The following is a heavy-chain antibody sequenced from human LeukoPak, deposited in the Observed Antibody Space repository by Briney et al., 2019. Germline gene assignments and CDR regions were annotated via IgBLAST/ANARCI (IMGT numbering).Heavy chain of an antibody. CDR1: GFTFSSHA. CDR2: MKSKADGGTT. CDR3: TTDPQSLS. J-gene: IGHJ4*02. V-gene: IGHV3-15*01. Sequence: PGGSLRLSCAASGFTFSSHALHWVRQAPGKGLEWVGRMKSKADGGTTDYAAPVEGRFTISRDDSKDTLFLQMSSVKTEDTAVYYCTTDPQSLSWGQGTLVIVSS.